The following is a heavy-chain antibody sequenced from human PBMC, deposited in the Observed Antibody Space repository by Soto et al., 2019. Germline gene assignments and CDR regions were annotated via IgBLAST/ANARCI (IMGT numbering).Heavy chain of an antibody. Sequence: AASVKVSCKASGYTFTSYGISWVRQAPGQGLEWMGWISAYNGNTNYAQKLQGRVTMTTDTSTSTAYMELRSLRSDDTAVYYCARSYYDILTGVPYYFDYWGQGTLVTVSS. CDR1: GYTFTSYG. D-gene: IGHD3-9*01. J-gene: IGHJ4*02. CDR2: ISAYNGNT. V-gene: IGHV1-18*01. CDR3: ARSYYDILTGVPYYFDY.